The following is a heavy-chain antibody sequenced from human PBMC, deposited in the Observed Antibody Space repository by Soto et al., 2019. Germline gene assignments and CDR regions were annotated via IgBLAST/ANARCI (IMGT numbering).Heavy chain of an antibody. Sequence: EVQLVESGGGLVQPGGSLRLSCAASGFSFSTYWMSWVRQVPGTGLEWVANIKADGSNKYYADSVKGRFTISRDNSKNTLYLQMNSLRAEDTAVYYCASGGGYSYGYGRFDYWGQGTLVTVSS. CDR3: ASGGGYSYGYGRFDY. CDR1: GFSFSTYW. CDR2: IKADGSNK. J-gene: IGHJ4*02. V-gene: IGHV3-7*01. D-gene: IGHD5-18*01.